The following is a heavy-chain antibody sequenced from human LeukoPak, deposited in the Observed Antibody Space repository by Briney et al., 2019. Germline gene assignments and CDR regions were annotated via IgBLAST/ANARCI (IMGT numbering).Heavy chain of an antibody. CDR3: AKERCSTSCHLDC. V-gene: IGHV3-33*06. Sequence: GKSLTLSCVASGFTFNTYGMHWIRQAPGKGLEWVAVIWYDGSQKHYADSVKGRFTISRDNSKNTLYLQMNSLRAEDTAVYYCAKERCSTSCHLDCWGQGTLVTVSS. D-gene: IGHD2-2*01. CDR2: IWYDGSQK. CDR1: GFTFNTYG. J-gene: IGHJ4*02.